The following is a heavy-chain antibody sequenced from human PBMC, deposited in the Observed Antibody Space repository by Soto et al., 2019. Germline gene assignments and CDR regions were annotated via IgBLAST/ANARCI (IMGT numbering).Heavy chain of an antibody. Sequence: EVQLLEAGGGLVQPGGSLRLSCSASGLIFTTLARSWVRQAPGKGREWVSAVSGPGHSSYYADSGKGRFTISRDNSKNTLYLQMNSLRADDTAIYYCAKEDDYGDYADDAVDTWGQGTMVTVSS. CDR1: GLIFTTLA. J-gene: IGHJ3*02. V-gene: IGHV3-23*01. CDR2: VSGPGHSS. D-gene: IGHD4-17*01. CDR3: AKEDDYGDYADDAVDT.